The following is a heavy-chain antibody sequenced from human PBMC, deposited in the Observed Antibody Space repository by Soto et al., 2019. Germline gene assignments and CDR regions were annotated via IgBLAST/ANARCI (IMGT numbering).Heavy chain of an antibody. V-gene: IGHV1-3*01. D-gene: IGHD2-2*01. CDR3: ARGVRVVPAAQQVYYYYYYMDV. Sequence: QVQLVQSGAEVKKPGASVKVSCKASGYTFTSYAMHWVRQAPGQRLEWMGWINAGNGNTKYSQKFQGRVTITRDTSASTAYRELSSLRSEDTAVYYCARGVRVVPAAQQVYYYYYYMDVWGKGTTVTVSS. CDR2: INAGNGNT. CDR1: GYTFTSYA. J-gene: IGHJ6*03.